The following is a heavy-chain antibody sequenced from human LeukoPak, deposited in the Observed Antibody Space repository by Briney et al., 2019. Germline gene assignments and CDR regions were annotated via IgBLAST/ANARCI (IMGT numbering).Heavy chain of an antibody. V-gene: IGHV1-18*01. CDR2: ISAYNGNT. Sequence: ASVKVSCNASGYTFTSYGISWVRQAPGQGLEWMGWISAYNGNTNYAQKLQGRVTMTTDTSTSTAYIELRSLRSDDTAVYYCARRDGYDVLDYWGQGTLVTVSS. D-gene: IGHD5-12*01. J-gene: IGHJ4*02. CDR3: ARRDGYDVLDY. CDR1: GYTFTSYG.